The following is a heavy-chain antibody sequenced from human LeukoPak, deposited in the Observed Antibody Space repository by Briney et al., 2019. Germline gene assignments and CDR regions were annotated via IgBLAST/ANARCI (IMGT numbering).Heavy chain of an antibody. D-gene: IGHD3-10*01. CDR1: GGSFSGYY. V-gene: IGHV4-34*01. CDR2: TNHSGST. CDR3: ARGRLYYGSGSYYDY. Sequence: PSETLSLTCAVYGGSFSGYYWSWIRQPPGKGLEWIGETNHSGSTNYNPSLKSRVTISVDTSKNQFSLKLSSVTAADTAVYYCARGRLYYGSGSYYDYWGQGALVTVSS. J-gene: IGHJ4*02.